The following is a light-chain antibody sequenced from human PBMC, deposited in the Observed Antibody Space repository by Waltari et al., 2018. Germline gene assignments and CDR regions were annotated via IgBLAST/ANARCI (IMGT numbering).Light chain of an antibody. CDR2: QNT. CDR1: ALGSKY. Sequence: SYEVTQPPSVSVSPGQTASVTCPGAALGSKYTSWYPQRPGQSPVVVIYQNTKRPPGIPERFSGSNSGNTATLTISGTQAMDEADYYCQAWDSTIAVFGGGTKLTVL. CDR3: QAWDSTIAV. V-gene: IGLV3-1*01. J-gene: IGLJ2*01.